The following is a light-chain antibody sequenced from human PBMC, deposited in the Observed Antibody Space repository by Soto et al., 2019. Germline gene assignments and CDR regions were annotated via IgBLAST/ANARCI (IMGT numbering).Light chain of an antibody. CDR2: DVS. J-gene: IGLJ2*01. CDR1: GSDVGGSNS. Sequence: QSVLTQPASVSGSPGQSITISCTGTGSDVGGSNSVSWCQQHPGKAPKLMIYDVSNWPSGVSNRFSGSKSGNTASLTISGLQAEDEADYYCSSYTTSSALKVVFGGGTKLTVL. V-gene: IGLV2-14*01. CDR3: SSYTTSSALKVV.